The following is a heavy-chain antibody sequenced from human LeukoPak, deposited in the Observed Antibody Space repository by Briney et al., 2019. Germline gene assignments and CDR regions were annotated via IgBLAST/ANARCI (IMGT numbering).Heavy chain of an antibody. D-gene: IGHD5-18*01. CDR2: ISSSSSYI. Sequence: GGSLRLSCAASGFTVSNNYMSWVRQAPGKGLEWVSSISSSSSYIYYADSVKGRFTISRDNAKNSLYLQMNSLRAEDTAVYYCARVTAMARNVGYYFDYWGQGTLVTVSS. CDR1: GFTVSNNY. CDR3: ARVTAMARNVGYYFDY. V-gene: IGHV3-21*01. J-gene: IGHJ4*02.